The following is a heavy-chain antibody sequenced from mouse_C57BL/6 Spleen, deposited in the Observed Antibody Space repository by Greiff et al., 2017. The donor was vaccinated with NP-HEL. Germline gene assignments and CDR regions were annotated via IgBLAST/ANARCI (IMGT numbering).Heavy chain of an antibody. J-gene: IGHJ2*01. CDR2: INPYNGGT. CDR3: ARAFTTTVVATSYFDY. Sequence: EVQLQQSGPVLVKPGASVKMSCKASGYTFTDYYMNWVKQSHGKSLEWIGVINPYNGGTSYNQKFKGKATLTVDKSSSTAYMELNSLTSEDSAVYYCARAFTTTVVATSYFDYWGQGTTLTVSS. V-gene: IGHV1-19*01. D-gene: IGHD1-1*01. CDR1: GYTFTDYY.